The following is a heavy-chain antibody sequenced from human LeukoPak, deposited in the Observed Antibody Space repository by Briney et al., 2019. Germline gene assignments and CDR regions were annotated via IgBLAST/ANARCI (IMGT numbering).Heavy chain of an antibody. D-gene: IGHD6-13*01. Sequence: GGSLRLSCAASGFTFSDYYMSWIRQAPGKGLEWVSYISSSGSTIYYADSVKGRFTISRDNAKNSLYLQMSSLRAEDTAVYYCARESSSSDFDYWGQGTLVTVSS. V-gene: IGHV3-11*04. CDR2: ISSSGSTI. CDR3: ARESSSSDFDY. J-gene: IGHJ4*02. CDR1: GFTFSDYY.